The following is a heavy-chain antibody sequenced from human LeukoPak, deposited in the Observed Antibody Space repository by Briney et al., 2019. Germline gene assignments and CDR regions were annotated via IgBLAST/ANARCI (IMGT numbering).Heavy chain of an antibody. CDR3: ARDLSQGVVTYDY. D-gene: IGHD3-22*01. J-gene: IGHJ4*02. CDR1: GGSISSYY. CDR2: INHSGST. V-gene: IGHV4-34*01. Sequence: SETLSLTCTVSGGSISSYYWSWIRQPPGKGLEWIGEINHSGSTNYNPSLKSRVTISVDTSKNQFSLKLSSVTAADTAVYYCARDLSQGVVTYDYWGQGTLVTVSS.